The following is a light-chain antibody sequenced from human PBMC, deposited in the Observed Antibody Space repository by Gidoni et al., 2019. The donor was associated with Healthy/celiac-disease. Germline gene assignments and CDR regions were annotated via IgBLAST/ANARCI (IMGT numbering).Light chain of an antibody. V-gene: IGKV3-11*01. CDR1: QSVSSY. CDR2: DAS. J-gene: IGKJ4*01. Sequence: IFLPQSPATLSLSQGESATLSCRASQSVSSYLAWYQQKPGQAPRLLIYDASNRATGIPARFSGSGSGTDFTLTISSLEPEDFAVYYCQQRSNWPLTFGGGTKVEIK. CDR3: QQRSNWPLT.